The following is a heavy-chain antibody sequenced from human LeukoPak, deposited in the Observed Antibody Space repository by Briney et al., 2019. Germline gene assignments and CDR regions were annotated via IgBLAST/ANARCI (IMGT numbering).Heavy chain of an antibody. Sequence: GASVTVSFKASGYTFTIYGISWVRQAPGQGLEWMGWISGYNGHTKYAQKFQGRATMTTDTSTSTAYMELRSLRSDDTAVYYCARSTTVSYFDPWGQGTLVTVSS. V-gene: IGHV1-18*01. CDR3: ARSTTVSYFDP. CDR1: GYTFTIYG. CDR2: ISGYNGHT. J-gene: IGHJ5*02. D-gene: IGHD4-17*01.